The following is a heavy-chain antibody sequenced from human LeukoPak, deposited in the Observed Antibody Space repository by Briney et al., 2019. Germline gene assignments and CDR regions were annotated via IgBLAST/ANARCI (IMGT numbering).Heavy chain of an antibody. CDR1: GGSISSGGYS. V-gene: IGHV4-30-2*01. CDR3: ARGGGEPAYCGGDCYSADY. J-gene: IGHJ4*02. Sequence: SETLSLTCAVSGGSISSGGYSWSWIRQPPGKGLEWIGYIYHSGSTNYNPSLKSRVTISVDTSKNQFSLKLSSVTAADTAVYYCARGGGEPAYCGGDCYSADYWGQGTLVTVS. CDR2: IYHSGST. D-gene: IGHD2-21*02.